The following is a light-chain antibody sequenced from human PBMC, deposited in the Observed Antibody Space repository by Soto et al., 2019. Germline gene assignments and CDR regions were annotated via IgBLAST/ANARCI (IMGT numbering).Light chain of an antibody. CDR3: SSYTSSSTYV. V-gene: IGLV2-14*01. CDR1: SSDVGGYNY. J-gene: IGLJ1*01. CDR2: DVS. Sequence: QSALTQPASVSGSPGQSITISCTGTSSDVGGYNYVSWYQQHPSKAPKLMIYDVSNRPSGVSNRFSGSKSGNTVSLTISGLQAEDEADYYCSSYTSSSTYVFGTGTKLTVL.